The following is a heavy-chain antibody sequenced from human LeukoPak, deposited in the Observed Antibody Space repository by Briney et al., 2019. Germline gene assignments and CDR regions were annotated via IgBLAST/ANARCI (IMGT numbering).Heavy chain of an antibody. CDR1: AFNFTGYW. CDR2: LYSDGRSL. J-gene: IGHJ4*02. Sequence: GGSLRLSCAGSAFNFTGYWMHWVRQAPGKGLEWISRLYSDGRSLTYADSVMGRFTISRDNAKNMLYMQMNSLRAEDTAVYYWARGRGLGELAVASFDSWGQGILVTVPS. CDR3: ARGRGLGELAVASFDS. V-gene: IGHV3-74*03. D-gene: IGHD6-19*01.